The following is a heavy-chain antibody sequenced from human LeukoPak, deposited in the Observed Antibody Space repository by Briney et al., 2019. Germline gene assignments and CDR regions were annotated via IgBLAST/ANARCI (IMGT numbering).Heavy chain of an antibody. CDR3: ATGRYTFLNWFDP. V-gene: IGHV1-24*01. CDR2: LDPGDGET. Sequence: GASVKVSCKVSGYTLTELSIHWVRQAPGKGLEWMGGLDPGDGETIFAQKFQGRVTLSEDTSTGTSYMELSSLRPDDTAIYYRATGRYTFLNWFDPWGQGTPVTVSS. J-gene: IGHJ5*02. CDR1: GYTLTELS. D-gene: IGHD6-19*01.